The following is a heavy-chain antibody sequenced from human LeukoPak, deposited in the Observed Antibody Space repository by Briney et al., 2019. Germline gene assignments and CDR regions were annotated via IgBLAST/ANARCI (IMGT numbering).Heavy chain of an antibody. CDR3: ASQRYSYGWGLRYYYYYGMDV. CDR1: GYTFTSYD. Sequence: ASVKVSCKASGYTFTSYDINWVRQATGQGLEWMGWMNPNSGNTGYAQKFQGRVTMTRNTSISTAYMELSSLRSEDTAVYYCASQRYSYGWGLRYYYYYGMDVWGQGTTVTVSS. CDR2: MNPNSGNT. D-gene: IGHD5-18*01. V-gene: IGHV1-8*01. J-gene: IGHJ6*02.